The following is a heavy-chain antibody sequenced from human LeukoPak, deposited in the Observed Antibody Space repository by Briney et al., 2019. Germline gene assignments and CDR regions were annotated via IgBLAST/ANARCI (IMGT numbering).Heavy chain of an antibody. CDR1: GFTFSSYA. J-gene: IGHJ4*02. CDR2: ISGRGGST. D-gene: IGHD3-3*01. Sequence: GGSLRLSCAASGFTFSSYAMSWVRQAPGKGLEWVSAISGRGGSTYYADSVKGRFTISRDNSKNTLYLQMNSLRAEDTAVYYCARDHDFWSGGGYWGQGTLVTVSS. V-gene: IGHV3-23*01. CDR3: ARDHDFWSGGGY.